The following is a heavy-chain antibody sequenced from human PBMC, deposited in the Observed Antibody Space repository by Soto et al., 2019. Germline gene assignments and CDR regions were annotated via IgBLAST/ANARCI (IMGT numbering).Heavy chain of an antibody. CDR1: GGSFSTYG. J-gene: IGHJ3*02. V-gene: IGHV1-69*01. CDR3: ASDGVGMSRTTVRHGALDI. CDR2: FIPVFTTA. D-gene: IGHD4-17*01. Sequence: QVQLVQSGAEVKKPGSSVKVSCKASGGSFSTYGISWVRQAPGQGLEWMGGFIPVFTTAKYAQKFQGRVSITADESTYAAYMALSSLRSEDTAVYFCASDGVGMSRTTVRHGALDIWCKGTVVTVSS.